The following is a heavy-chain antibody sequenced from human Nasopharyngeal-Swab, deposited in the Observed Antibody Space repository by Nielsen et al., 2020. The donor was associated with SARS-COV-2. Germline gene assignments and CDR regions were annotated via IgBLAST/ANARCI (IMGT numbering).Heavy chain of an antibody. V-gene: IGHV4-34*01. D-gene: IGHD1-26*01. Sequence: GSLRLSCSVSGGSFNGFYRNWIRQPPGKGLEWIGEINHNERTNYNPSLKSRVTMLVDTSNNQVSLKLSSVTATDTAVYYCARAGRVGDAFTGLDVWGQGTTVTVSS. CDR2: INHNERT. CDR3: ARAGRVGDAFTGLDV. J-gene: IGHJ6*02. CDR1: GGSFNGFY.